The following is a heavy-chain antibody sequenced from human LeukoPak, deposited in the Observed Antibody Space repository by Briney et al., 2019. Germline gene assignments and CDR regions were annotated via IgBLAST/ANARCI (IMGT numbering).Heavy chain of an antibody. V-gene: IGHV4-59*02. CDR3: ARGWGYIDY. D-gene: IGHD6-19*01. CDR2: IYYSGSS. J-gene: IGHJ4*02. CDR1: GDSVSSYF. Sequence: SETLSLTCSVSGDSVSSYFWTWIRQSPGKGLEWIGCIYYSGSSNSNPSLRSRVTISIDTSKNQLSLNLSSVTAADTAVYYCARGWGYIDYWGQGILVTVSS.